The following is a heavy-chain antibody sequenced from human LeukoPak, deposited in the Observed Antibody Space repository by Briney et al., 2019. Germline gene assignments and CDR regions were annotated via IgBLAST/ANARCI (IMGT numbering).Heavy chain of an antibody. J-gene: IGHJ4*02. CDR1: GYTFTSYG. Sequence: RASVKVSCKASGYTFTSYGISWVRQAPGQGLEWMGWISAYNGNTNYAQKFQGRVTMTTDTSTSTAYMELRSLRSDDTAVYYCARDGTIAVAGTFDYWGQGTLVTVSS. D-gene: IGHD6-19*01. CDR2: ISAYNGNT. V-gene: IGHV1-18*01. CDR3: ARDGTIAVAGTFDY.